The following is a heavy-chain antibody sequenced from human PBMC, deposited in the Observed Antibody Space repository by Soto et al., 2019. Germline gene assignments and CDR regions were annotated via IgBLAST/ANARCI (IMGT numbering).Heavy chain of an antibody. CDR3: AKVYRDPAPSYDFWSGFVYYFDY. D-gene: IGHD3-3*01. J-gene: IGHJ4*02. Sequence: PGGSLRLSCAASGFTFSSYAMSWVRQAPGKGLEWVSAISGSGGSTYYADSVKGRFTISRDNSKNTLYLQMNSLRAEDTAVYYCAKVYRDPAPSYDFWSGFVYYFDYWGQGTLVTVSS. CDR1: GFTFSSYA. CDR2: ISGSGGST. V-gene: IGHV3-23*01.